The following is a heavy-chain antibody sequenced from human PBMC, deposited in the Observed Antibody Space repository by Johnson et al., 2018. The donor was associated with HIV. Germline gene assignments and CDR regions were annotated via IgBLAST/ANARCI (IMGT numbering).Heavy chain of an antibody. Sequence: QVQLVESGGVVVQPGRSLSPSCAASEFTFSNYAIHWVRQAPGKGLEWVAVISYAGTNKYYADLVKGRFTISRDNSRNTIYLQMNLLRSEDKAVYYCASGVTARAPVFIWGQGTMVTVSS. J-gene: IGHJ3*02. CDR3: ASGVTARAPVFI. CDR1: EFTFSNYA. CDR2: ISYAGTNK. D-gene: IGHD6-6*01. V-gene: IGHV3-30*04.